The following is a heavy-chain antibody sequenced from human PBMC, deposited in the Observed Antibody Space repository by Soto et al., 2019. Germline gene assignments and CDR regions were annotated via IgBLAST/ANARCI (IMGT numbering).Heavy chain of an antibody. D-gene: IGHD3-10*01. Sequence: EVQLLESGGGLVQPGGSLRLSCAASGFSFRNYAMSWVRQAPGKGLEWISTLTGSSSNIYYADSVKGRFGISRDNSRNTLYLQMNSLTAEDTAVYYCANGRATYGLLTHDYWGQGTLVTVSS. CDR1: GFSFRNYA. CDR2: LTGSSSNI. J-gene: IGHJ4*02. CDR3: ANGRATYGLLTHDY. V-gene: IGHV3-23*01.